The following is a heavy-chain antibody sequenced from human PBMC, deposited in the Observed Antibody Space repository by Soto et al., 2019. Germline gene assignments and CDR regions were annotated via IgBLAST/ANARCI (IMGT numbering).Heavy chain of an antibody. V-gene: IGHV4-34*01. CDR1: GGSFTGYY. D-gene: IGHD2-15*01. Sequence: QVQLQQWGAGLLKPSETLSLSCAVNGGSFTGYYWSWVRQPQGKGLEWIGEIKVGGSTNYSPSLRSRVTISADTSKKQFSLKVTSVTAADTAVYYCARGQEGVVATHWDQGTLVTVSS. J-gene: IGHJ4*02. CDR2: IKVGGST. CDR3: ARGQEGVVATH.